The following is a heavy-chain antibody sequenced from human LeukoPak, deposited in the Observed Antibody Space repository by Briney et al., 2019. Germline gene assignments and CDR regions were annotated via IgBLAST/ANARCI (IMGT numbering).Heavy chain of an antibody. CDR1: GGSISSYY. D-gene: IGHD6-19*01. Sequence: SETLSLTCTVSGGSISSYYWSWIRQPAGKGLEWIGRIYTSGSTNYNPSLKSRVTMSVDTSKNQFSLKLSSVTAADTAVYYCARDYSSGWYTYFDYWGQGTLVTVPS. V-gene: IGHV4-4*07. J-gene: IGHJ4*02. CDR3: ARDYSSGWYTYFDY. CDR2: IYTSGST.